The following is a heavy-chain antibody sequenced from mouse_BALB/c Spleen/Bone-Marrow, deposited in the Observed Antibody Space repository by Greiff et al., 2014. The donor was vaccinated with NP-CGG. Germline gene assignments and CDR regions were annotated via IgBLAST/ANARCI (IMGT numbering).Heavy chain of an antibody. J-gene: IGHJ1*01. CDR1: GYTFTDYY. V-gene: IGHV1-26*01. CDR3: AMGVRLYWYFDV. D-gene: IGHD2-14*01. Sequence: VQLQQPGPELVKPGASVKMSCKASGYTFTDYYMKWVKQSHGESLEWIGDINPINGDTFYNQKFKGKATLTADKSSSTAYMQLDSLTSEDSAVYYCAMGVRLYWYFDVWGAGTTVTVSS. CDR2: INPINGDT.